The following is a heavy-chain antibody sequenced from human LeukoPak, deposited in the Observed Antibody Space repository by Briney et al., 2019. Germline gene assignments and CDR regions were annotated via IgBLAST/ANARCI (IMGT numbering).Heavy chain of an antibody. D-gene: IGHD6-13*01. J-gene: IGHJ3*02. Sequence: GGSLRLSCAASGFTFSSYSMNWVRQVPGKGLEWFSSFGSRSSYIYYADSVKGRFTISRDNSKNTLYLQMNSLRAEDTAVYYCARDPIGIAAAGTDAFDIWGQGTMVTVSS. CDR1: GFTFSSYS. V-gene: IGHV3-21*01. CDR2: FGSRSSYI. CDR3: ARDPIGIAAAGTDAFDI.